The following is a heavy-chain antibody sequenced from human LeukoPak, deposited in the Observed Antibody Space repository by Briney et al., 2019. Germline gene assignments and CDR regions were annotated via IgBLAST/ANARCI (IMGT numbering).Heavy chain of an antibody. CDR2: TWFDGSYK. CDR1: GFIFGGYG. J-gene: IGHJ4*02. D-gene: IGHD1-1*01. CDR3: AREKRTGEGGNRGGYFEY. Sequence: PGGSLRLSCVASGFIFGGYGMHWVRQAPGKGLEWLAMTWFDGSYKFYADSVKGRFTISRDNAKNTLYLQMNSLRADDTAMYYCAREKRTGEGGNRGGYFEYWGQGALVTVSS. V-gene: IGHV3-33*01.